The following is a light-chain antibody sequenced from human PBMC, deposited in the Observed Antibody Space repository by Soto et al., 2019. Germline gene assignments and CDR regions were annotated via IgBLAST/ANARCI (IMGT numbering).Light chain of an antibody. CDR1: SGDVGGHNA. Sequence: QSALTQPASVSGSPGQSITLSCTGTSGDVGGHNAVSWYQQHPGKAPKLLIHDVYNRPSGAANRFSGSKSGNKASLTISGLQAEDEADYYCSSYERSGAYVFGTGTKVTVL. V-gene: IGLV2-14*03. CDR2: DVY. J-gene: IGLJ1*01. CDR3: SSYERSGAYV.